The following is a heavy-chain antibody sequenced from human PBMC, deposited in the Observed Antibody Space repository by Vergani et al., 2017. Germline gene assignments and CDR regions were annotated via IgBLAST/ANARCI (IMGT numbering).Heavy chain of an antibody. V-gene: IGHV3-30*18. Sequence: QVQLVESGGGVVQPGRSLRLSCAASGLNFSSYGMQWVRQAPGKGLEWVAVIPYDGSNKYYADSVKGRFTIYRDNSKNTLYLQMNSLRAEDTAVYYCAKDDAAVAGTGYFDYGGQGSLVTVSS. CDR2: IPYDGSNK. D-gene: IGHD6-19*01. CDR1: GLNFSSYG. CDR3: AKDDAAVAGTGYFDY. J-gene: IGHJ4*02.